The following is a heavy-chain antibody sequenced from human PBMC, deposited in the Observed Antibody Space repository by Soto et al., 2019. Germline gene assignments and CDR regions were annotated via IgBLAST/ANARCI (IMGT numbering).Heavy chain of an antibody. Sequence: ASVKASCTDSGYTFTSYGISWVRQAPGQGLEWMGWISAYNGNTNYAQKLQGRVTMTTDTSTSTAYMELRSLRSDDTAVYYCARGTNIVATALSPDAFDIWGQGTMVTVSS. D-gene: IGHD5-12*01. CDR1: GYTFTSYG. CDR2: ISAYNGNT. CDR3: ARGTNIVATALSPDAFDI. V-gene: IGHV1-18*01. J-gene: IGHJ3*02.